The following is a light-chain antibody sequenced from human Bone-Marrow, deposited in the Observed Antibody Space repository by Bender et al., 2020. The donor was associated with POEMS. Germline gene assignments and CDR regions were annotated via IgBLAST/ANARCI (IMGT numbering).Light chain of an antibody. CDR3: QAYDSSLSGSNVV. J-gene: IGLJ2*01. CDR2: GNS. CDR1: SSNIGAGYD. V-gene: IGLV1-40*01. Sequence: QSVLTQPPSVSGAPGQRVTISCTGSSSNIGAGYDVHWYQQVPGTAPKLIVFGNSNRPSGVPDRFSGSKSGTSASLVIKGLQVEDEADYYCQAYDSSLSGSNVVFGGGTKLTVL.